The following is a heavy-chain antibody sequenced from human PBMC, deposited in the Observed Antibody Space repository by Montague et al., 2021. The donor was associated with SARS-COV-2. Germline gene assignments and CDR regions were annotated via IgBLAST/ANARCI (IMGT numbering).Heavy chain of an antibody. Sequence: SETLSLTCTLSGGSISSRSYYWGWIRQPPGKGLEWIGGIYYSGNTYYNPSLKSRVTISVDPSKNQFSLKLTSVTAANTAVYFCARGGAVVGARRTFDIWGQGTMVTVSS. CDR3: ARGGAVVGARRTFDI. CDR1: GGSISSRSYY. J-gene: IGHJ3*02. V-gene: IGHV4-39*07. CDR2: IYYSGNT. D-gene: IGHD1-26*01.